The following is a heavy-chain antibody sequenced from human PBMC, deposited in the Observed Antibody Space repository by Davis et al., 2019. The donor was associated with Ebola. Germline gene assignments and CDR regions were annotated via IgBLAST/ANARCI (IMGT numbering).Heavy chain of an antibody. CDR3: ARSSRSYCTNGVCYPYYFDY. D-gene: IGHD2-8*01. Sequence: MPSETLSLTCTVSGGSISSSSYYWSWIRQPPGKGLEWIGYIHYSGSTNYSPSLKSRVTMSVDTSKNQFSLKLSSVTAADTAVYYCARSSRSYCTNGVCYPYYFDYWGQGTLVTVSS. CDR2: IHYSGST. CDR1: GGSISSSSYY. V-gene: IGHV4-61*01. J-gene: IGHJ4*02.